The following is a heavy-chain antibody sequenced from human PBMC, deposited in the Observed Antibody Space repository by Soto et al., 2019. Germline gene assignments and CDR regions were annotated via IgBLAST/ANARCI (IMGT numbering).Heavy chain of an antibody. Sequence: QVQLVQSGAEVKKPGSSVKVSCKASGGTFSSYCFTWVRQAPGQGLEWMGRIMPFFGIASYAQKFQGRVMITADKSSSTAYMELSSLRSEDTAVYYCARNANIGDIGLVPAAINAMDVCGRVTTVTVSS. D-gene: IGHD2-2*02. CDR2: IMPFFGIA. V-gene: IGHV1-69*02. CDR1: GGTFSSYC. J-gene: IGHJ6*02. CDR3: ARNANIGDIGLVPAAINAMDV.